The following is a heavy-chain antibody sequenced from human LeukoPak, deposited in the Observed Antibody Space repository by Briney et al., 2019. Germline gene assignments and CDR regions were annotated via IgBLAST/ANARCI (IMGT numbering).Heavy chain of an antibody. Sequence: GGSLRLSCAASGFTFSTYSMNWVRQAPGKGLEWVSSISSSSSYIYYADSVKGRFTISRDNAKNSLYLQMNSPRAEDTALYYCARESHADTAMVNDYWGQGTLVTVSS. D-gene: IGHD5-18*01. CDR3: ARESHADTAMVNDY. CDR1: GFTFSTYS. CDR2: ISSSSSYI. J-gene: IGHJ4*02. V-gene: IGHV3-21*01.